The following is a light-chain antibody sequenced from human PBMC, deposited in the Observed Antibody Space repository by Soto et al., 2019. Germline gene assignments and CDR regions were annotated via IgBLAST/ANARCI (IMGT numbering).Light chain of an antibody. Sequence: QSALTQPASVSGSPGQSITISCTGTSSDVGGYNYVSWYQQHPGKAPKLMIYDVSNRPSGVSNRFSGSKSGNTASLTISGLQAVDEADYYCSSYTSRSTLVVFGGGTKLTVL. CDR2: DVS. V-gene: IGLV2-14*01. CDR1: SSDVGGYNY. CDR3: SSYTSRSTLVV. J-gene: IGLJ2*01.